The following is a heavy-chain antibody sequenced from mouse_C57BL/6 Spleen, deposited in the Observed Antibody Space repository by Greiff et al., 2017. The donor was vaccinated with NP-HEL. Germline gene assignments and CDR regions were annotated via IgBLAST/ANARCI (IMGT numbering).Heavy chain of an antibody. V-gene: IGHV1-81*01. CDR1: GYTFTSSG. J-gene: IGHJ3*01. CDR3: ARGDYGNSFAY. Sequence: QVQLQQSGAELARPGASVKLSCKASGYTFTSSGISWVKQRTGQGLEWIGEIYPRSGNTYYNEKFKGKATLTADKSSSTAYMELRSLTSEDSAVYFCARGDYGNSFAYWGQGTLVTVSA. D-gene: IGHD2-1*01. CDR2: IYPRSGNT.